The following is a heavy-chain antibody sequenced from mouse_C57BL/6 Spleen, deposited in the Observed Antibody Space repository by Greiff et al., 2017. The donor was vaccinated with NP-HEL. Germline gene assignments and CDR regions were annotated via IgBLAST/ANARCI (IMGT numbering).Heavy chain of an antibody. J-gene: IGHJ4*01. CDR2: LNPNDGGT. D-gene: IGHD1-1*01. Sequence: VQLQQSGPELVKPGASVKISCKASGYTFTDYYMHWVKQSHGKSLEWIGDLNPNDGGTSYNQKFKGKATLTVDKSSSTAYMELRSLTSEDSSYYDCATHCYGSSYEGYAMDYWGQGTAVTVSS. V-gene: IGHV1-26*01. CDR3: ATHCYGSSYEGYAMDY. CDR1: GYTFTDYY.